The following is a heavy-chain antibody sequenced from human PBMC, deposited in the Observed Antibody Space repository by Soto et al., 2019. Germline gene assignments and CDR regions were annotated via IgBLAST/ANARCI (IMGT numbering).Heavy chain of an antibody. CDR1: GFTLSDAW. D-gene: IGHD3-16*01. J-gene: IGHJ4*02. Sequence: EVQLVESGGGLAEPGGSLRLSCAGSGFTLSDAWMAWVRQAPGKGLEWVGRIKAKNAGATTDYATSVRGRVTISTEDSKNTLYPQMDNLKNQDTSGYFWSKEGGIHGGNLYRAYWGQGILVTVSS. V-gene: IGHV3-15*01. CDR3: SKEGGIHGGNLYRAY. CDR2: IKAKNAGATT.